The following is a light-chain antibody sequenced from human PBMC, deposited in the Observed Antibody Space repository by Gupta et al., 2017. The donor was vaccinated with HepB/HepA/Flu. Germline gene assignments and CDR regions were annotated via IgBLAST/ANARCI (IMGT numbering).Light chain of an antibody. CDR1: SSNIGNDN. J-gene: IGLJ1*01. CDR3: VGWDDSLSGYV. V-gene: IGLV1-47*02. Sequence: QPVLTQPLSASGTPGQRVTISCSGSSSNIGNDNAYWYQQLPGTAPKLLIYNDNQRPSGVPDRFSGSKSGTTASLAISGLRSEDEADYYCVGWDDSLSGYVFGAGTKVTVL. CDR2: NDN.